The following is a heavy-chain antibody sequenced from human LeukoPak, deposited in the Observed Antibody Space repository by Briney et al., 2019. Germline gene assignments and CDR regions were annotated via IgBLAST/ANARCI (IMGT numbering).Heavy chain of an antibody. D-gene: IGHD5-12*01. V-gene: IGHV3-21*01. Sequence: PGGSLRLSCAASGFTFSSYSMNWVRQAPGKGLEWVSSISSSSSYIYYADSVKGRFTISRDNAKNSLYLQMSSLRAEDTAVYYCASPRGYSGYVLKKWGQGTLVTVSS. CDR1: GFTFSSYS. J-gene: IGHJ4*02. CDR3: ASPRGYSGYVLKK. CDR2: ISSSSSYI.